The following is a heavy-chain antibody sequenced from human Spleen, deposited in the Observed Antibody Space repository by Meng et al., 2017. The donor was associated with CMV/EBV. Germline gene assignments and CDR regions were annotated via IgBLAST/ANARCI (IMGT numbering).Heavy chain of an antibody. CDR1: GFTFSSYA. V-gene: IGHV3-23*01. J-gene: IGHJ4*02. Sequence: GESLKISCAASGFTFSSYAMSWVRQAPGKGLEWVSGISGSGGSTYYADSVKGRFTISRDNAKNSLYLQMNSLRAEDTAVYYCARQDRSPADYWGQGTLVTVSS. CDR2: ISGSGGST. D-gene: IGHD1-14*01. CDR3: ARQDRSPADY.